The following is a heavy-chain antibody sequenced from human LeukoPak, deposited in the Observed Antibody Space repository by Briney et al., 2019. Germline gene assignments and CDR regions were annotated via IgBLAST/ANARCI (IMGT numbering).Heavy chain of an antibody. CDR2: IYYSGST. V-gene: IGHV4-59*01. D-gene: IGHD1-26*01. CDR1: GGSIRSYY. Sequence: SETLSLTCTVSGGSIRSYYWSWIRQPPGKGLEWIGYIYYSGSTNYNPSLKSRVTISVDTSKNQFSLKLSSVTAADTAVYYCARDNTVGGSVPYYYMDVWGKGTTVTVSS. CDR3: ARDNTVGGSVPYYYMDV. J-gene: IGHJ6*03.